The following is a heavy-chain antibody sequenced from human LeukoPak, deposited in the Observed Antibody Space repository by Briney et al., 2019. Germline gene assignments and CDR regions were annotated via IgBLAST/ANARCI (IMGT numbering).Heavy chain of an antibody. CDR2: IYAGGDT. CDR1: GFTFSDAW. V-gene: IGHV3-66*01. D-gene: IGHD1-7*01. Sequence: GGSLRLSCAASGFTFSDAWMTWVRQAPARGLEWVSVIYAGGDTYYADSVKGRFTISRDNSKNTVYLQMHSLRADDTAVYYCARISGTLCFDLWGLGTLVTVSS. CDR3: ARISGTLCFDL. J-gene: IGHJ4*02.